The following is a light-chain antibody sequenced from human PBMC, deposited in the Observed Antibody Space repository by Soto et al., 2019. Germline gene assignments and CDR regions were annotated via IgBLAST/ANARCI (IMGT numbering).Light chain of an antibody. CDR2: AAS. Sequence: DIQMAQSPASFSSSVGDRFTITCGASQGISSWLAWYQQKPGKAPKLLIYAASSLQSGVPSRFSGSGSGTEFTLTISSLQPDDFATYYCQHYNSYSEAFGQGTKVDI. CDR1: QGISSW. CDR3: QHYNSYSEA. V-gene: IGKV1D-16*01. J-gene: IGKJ1*01.